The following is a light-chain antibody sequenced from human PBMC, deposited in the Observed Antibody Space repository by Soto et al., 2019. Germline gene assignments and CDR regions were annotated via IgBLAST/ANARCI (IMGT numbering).Light chain of an antibody. CDR2: GAS. Sequence: EIVLTQSPCTLSLSPGERATLSCRASQSVNSNYLAWYQLKPGQAPSLLIYGASNRATDIPSRFSASGSGTDFTLTITRLEAEAFAVYYCQQYDSTHPTFGQGTKVEV. J-gene: IGKJ1*01. CDR1: QSVNSNY. V-gene: IGKV3-20*01. CDR3: QQYDSTHPT.